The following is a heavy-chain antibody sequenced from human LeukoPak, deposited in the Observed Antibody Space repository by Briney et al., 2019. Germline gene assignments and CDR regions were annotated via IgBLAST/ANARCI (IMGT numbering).Heavy chain of an antibody. J-gene: IGHJ5*02. CDR2: IFYTGTT. V-gene: IGHV4-39*01. Sequence: SETLSLTCTVSGGSISSNDCHWGWIRQSLGKGLEWIGSIFYTGTTYYNPSLMSRVTISLDTSKNQFSLKLSSVTAADTAVYYCARQVGVSWELTFSWFDPWGQGTLVTVSS. D-gene: IGHD1-26*01. CDR3: ARQVGVSWELTFSWFDP. CDR1: GGSISSNDCH.